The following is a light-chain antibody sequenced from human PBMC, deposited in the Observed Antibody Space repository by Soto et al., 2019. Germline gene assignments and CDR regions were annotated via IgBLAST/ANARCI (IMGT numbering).Light chain of an antibody. J-gene: IGLJ1*01. CDR2: DVS. CDR3: SSYTSSSTPYV. V-gene: IGLV2-14*01. Sequence: QPVLTQPASVSGSPGQSITISCTGTSSDVGGYNYVSWYQQHPGKAPKLMIYDVSNRPSGVSNRFSGSKSGNTASLTISGLQVEDEADYCCSSYTSSSTPYVFGTGTKLTVL. CDR1: SSDVGGYNY.